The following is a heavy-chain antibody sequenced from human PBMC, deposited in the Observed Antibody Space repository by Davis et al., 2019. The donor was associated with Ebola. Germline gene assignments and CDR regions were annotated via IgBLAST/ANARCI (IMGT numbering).Heavy chain of an antibody. J-gene: IGHJ4*02. CDR2: IYYSGST. D-gene: IGHD3-3*01. CDR3: ARGTFWSGYYYFDY. CDR1: GGSISSYY. Sequence: SETLSLTCTVSGGSISSYYWSWIPQPPEKGLEWVGYIYYSGSTNCNPSLKSRVTISVDTSKNQFSLKLSSVTAADTAVYYCARGTFWSGYYYFDYWGQGTLVTVSS. V-gene: IGHV4-59*01.